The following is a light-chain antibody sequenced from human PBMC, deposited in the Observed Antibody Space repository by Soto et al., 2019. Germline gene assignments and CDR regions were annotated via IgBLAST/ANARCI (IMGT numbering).Light chain of an antibody. J-gene: IGKJ1*01. Sequence: EIVLTQSPATLCLSPGERATLSCRASQSVSSYLAWYQQKPGQAPRLLIYDTSNRATGIPARFRGSGSGTDFTLTISSPEPEDFAVYYCQQRSNWPRTFGQGTKVDIK. V-gene: IGKV3-11*01. CDR3: QQRSNWPRT. CDR1: QSVSSY. CDR2: DTS.